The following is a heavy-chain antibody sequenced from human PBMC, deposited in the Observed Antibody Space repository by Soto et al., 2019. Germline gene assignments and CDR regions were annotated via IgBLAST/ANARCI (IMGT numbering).Heavy chain of an antibody. D-gene: IGHD3-10*01. CDR3: AREYYYGSGSSSSDYGMDV. CDR2: IWYDGSNK. J-gene: IGHJ6*02. V-gene: IGHV3-33*01. Sequence: GGSLRLSCAASGFTFSSYGTHWVRQAPGKGLEWVAVIWYDGSNKYYADSVKGRFTISRDNSKNTLYLQMNSLRAEDTAVYYCAREYYYGSGSSSSDYGMDVWGQGTTVTVSS. CDR1: GFTFSSYG.